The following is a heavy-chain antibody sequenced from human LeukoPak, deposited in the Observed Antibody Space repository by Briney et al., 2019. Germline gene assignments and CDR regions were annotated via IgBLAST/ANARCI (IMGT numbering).Heavy chain of an antibody. J-gene: IGHJ4*02. Sequence: ASMKVSCKASGYTFTSYDINWVRQATGQGLEWMGWMNPNSGNTGYAQKFQGRVTMTRNTSISTAYMELSSLRSDDTAVYYCARDRQGSGWFPFDYWGQGTLVTVSS. CDR1: GYTFTSYD. D-gene: IGHD6-19*01. V-gene: IGHV1-8*01. CDR2: MNPNSGNT. CDR3: ARDRQGSGWFPFDY.